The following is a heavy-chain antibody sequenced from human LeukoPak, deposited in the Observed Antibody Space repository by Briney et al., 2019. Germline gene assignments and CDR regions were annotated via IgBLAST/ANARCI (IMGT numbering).Heavy chain of an antibody. CDR1: GGTFSSYA. V-gene: IGHV1-69*05. Sequence: SVKVSCKASGGTFSSYAISWMRQAPGPRLGWMGRIIPIFGTANYVQTFQGRVTITTDGSTRTAYMELSSLRSEGTAGYDFERTNINWDDVWRQGTLATVSS. D-gene: IGHD2-8*01. CDR3: ERTNINWDDV. J-gene: IGHJ5*02. CDR2: IIPIFGTA.